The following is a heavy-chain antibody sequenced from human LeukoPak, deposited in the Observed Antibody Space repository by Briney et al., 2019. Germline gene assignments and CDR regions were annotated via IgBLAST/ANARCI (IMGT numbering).Heavy chain of an antibody. Sequence: GGSLRLSCAASGFSFSTYSMNWVRQAPGKGLEWVSSISPGSNYIYYADSVKGRFTISRDNAKNSLYLQMNSLRAEDTALYYCARGSVGLQRNDWFDPWGQGTLVTVSS. J-gene: IGHJ5*02. CDR3: ARGSVGLQRNDWFDP. D-gene: IGHD4-11*01. CDR1: GFSFSTYS. CDR2: ISPGSNYI. V-gene: IGHV3-21*01.